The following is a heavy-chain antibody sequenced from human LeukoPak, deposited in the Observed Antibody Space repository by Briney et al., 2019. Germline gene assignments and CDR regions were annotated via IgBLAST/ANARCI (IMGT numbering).Heavy chain of an antibody. Sequence: SETLSLTCTVSGGSVSSGSYQWSWIRQPAGKGLEWIGRIYTSGSTNYDPSLESRVIISMDTSKNQFSLRLNSVTAADTAVYYCARDRMTGYSSEAAFDIWGQGTMVTVSS. V-gene: IGHV4-61*02. CDR1: GGSVSSGSYQ. CDR3: ARDRMTGYSSEAAFDI. CDR2: IYTSGST. D-gene: IGHD3-9*01. J-gene: IGHJ3*02.